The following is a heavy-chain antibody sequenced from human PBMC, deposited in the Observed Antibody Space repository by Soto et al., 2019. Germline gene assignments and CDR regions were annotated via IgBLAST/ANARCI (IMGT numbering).Heavy chain of an antibody. CDR2: ISGSGGST. V-gene: IGHV3-23*01. J-gene: IGHJ4*02. CDR1: GFTFSSYA. CDR3: AVTTYYDFWSGKGNFNY. D-gene: IGHD3-3*01. Sequence: GGSLRLSCAASGFTFSSYAMTWVRQAPGKGLDWVSAISGSGGSTYYADSVKGRFTISRDNSKNTLYLQMNSLRAGDTAVYYCAVTTYYDFWSGKGNFNYWGQGALVTVSS.